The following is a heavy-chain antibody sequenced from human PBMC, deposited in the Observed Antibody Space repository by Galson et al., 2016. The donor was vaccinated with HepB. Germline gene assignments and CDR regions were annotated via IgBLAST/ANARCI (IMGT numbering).Heavy chain of an antibody. D-gene: IGHD2/OR15-2a*01. Sequence: CAISGDSVSSNTAAWHWIRQSPSRGLEWLGRTYYRSKWYNDYVPSVKSRITISPDTSKNQFSLQLKSVTPEDTAVYYCTSVSFLGRGLTNWGQGILVTVSS. J-gene: IGHJ4*02. CDR1: GDSVSSNTAA. CDR2: TYYRSKWYN. V-gene: IGHV6-1*01. CDR3: TSVSFLGRGLTN.